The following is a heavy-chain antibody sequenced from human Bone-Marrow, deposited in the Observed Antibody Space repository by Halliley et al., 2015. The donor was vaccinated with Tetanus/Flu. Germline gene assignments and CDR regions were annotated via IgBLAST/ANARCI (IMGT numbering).Heavy chain of an antibody. D-gene: IGHD2-21*01. CDR3: VRDRASRDSYYYYGLDV. Sequence: SSTNYITYADSVKGRFTISRDNANKSVLLQMNSLRAEDTAIYYCVRDRASRDSYYYYGLDVWGQGTTVIVSS. CDR2: SSTNYI. J-gene: IGHJ6*02. V-gene: IGHV3-11*05.